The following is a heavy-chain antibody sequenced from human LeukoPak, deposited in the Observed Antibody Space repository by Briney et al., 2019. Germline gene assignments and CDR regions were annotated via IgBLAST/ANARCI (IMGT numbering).Heavy chain of an antibody. CDR1: GYTFTSYY. D-gene: IGHD3-16*01. V-gene: IGHV1-46*01. CDR3: ARGPRGMYFSRHKVLYYFDY. J-gene: IGHJ4*02. CDR2: INPSGGST. Sequence: ASVKVSCKASGYTFTSYYMRWVRQAPGQGLEWMGIINPSGGSTSYAQKFQGRVTMTRDTSTSTVYIELSSLRSEDTAVYYCARGPRGMYFSRHKVLYYFDYWGQGTLVTVSS.